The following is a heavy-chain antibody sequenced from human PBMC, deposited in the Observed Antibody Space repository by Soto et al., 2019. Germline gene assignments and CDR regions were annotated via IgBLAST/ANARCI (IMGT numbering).Heavy chain of an antibody. Sequence: QVQLVESGGGVVQPGRSLRLSCAASGFTFSSYGMHWVRQAPVKGLEWVAVISYDGSNKYYADSVKGRFTISRDNSKNTLYLQMNSLRAEDTAVYYCAKDIWVLGVTCMDVWGQGTTVTVSS. CDR3: AKDIWVLGVTCMDV. V-gene: IGHV3-30*18. CDR1: GFTFSSYG. CDR2: ISYDGSNK. D-gene: IGHD3-10*01. J-gene: IGHJ6*02.